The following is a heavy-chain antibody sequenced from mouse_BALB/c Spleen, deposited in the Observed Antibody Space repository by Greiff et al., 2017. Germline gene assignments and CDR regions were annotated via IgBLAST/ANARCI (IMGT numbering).Heavy chain of an antibody. CDR3: TRGIDSSGHFDY. CDR1: GYTFTSYW. J-gene: IGHJ2*01. D-gene: IGHD3-2*01. CDR2: IYPGNSDT. V-gene: IGHV1-5*01. Sequence: EMQLKESGTVLARPGASVKMSCKASGYTFTSYWMHWVKQRPGQGLEWIGAIYPGNSDTSYNQKFKGKAKLTAVTSTSTAYMELSSLTNEDSAVYYCTRGIDSSGHFDYWGQGTTLTVSS.